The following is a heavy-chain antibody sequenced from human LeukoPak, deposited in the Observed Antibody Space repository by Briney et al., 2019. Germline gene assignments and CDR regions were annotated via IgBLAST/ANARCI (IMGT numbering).Heavy chain of an antibody. CDR2: IYENGGTT. D-gene: IGHD7-27*01. V-gene: IGHV3-23*01. CDR3: AKDLAWGLDY. CDR1: GFTFRSHA. Sequence: GGSLRLSCVGSGFTFRSHAMSWVRQAPEKGLEFVSGIYENGGTTYYADSVKGRFSISRDNSKNTLYLQMDSLRGEDTAVYYCAKDLAWGLDYWGQGTLVTVSS. J-gene: IGHJ4*02.